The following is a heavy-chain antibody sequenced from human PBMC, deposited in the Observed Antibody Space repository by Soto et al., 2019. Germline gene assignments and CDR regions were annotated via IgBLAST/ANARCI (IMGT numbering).Heavy chain of an antibody. D-gene: IGHD6-19*01. V-gene: IGHV1-2*04. Sequence: ASMKGSCKASGYTFTCYDMHWVRQGPGQGLEWMGWINPNSGVTNYAQKFQGWGTMTRATSSRTAYMELSRLRSDAPALYYCARDRGIAVAGPEYYYSYSGMDVWGQGTTVTVSS. J-gene: IGHJ6*02. CDR3: ARDRGIAVAGPEYYYSYSGMDV. CDR1: GYTFTCYD. CDR2: INPNSGVT.